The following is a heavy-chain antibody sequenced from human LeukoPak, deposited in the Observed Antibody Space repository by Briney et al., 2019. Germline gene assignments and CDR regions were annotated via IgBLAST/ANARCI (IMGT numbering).Heavy chain of an antibody. V-gene: IGHV4-39*07. Sequence: SETLSLTCTVSGGSIRSSTYYWAWIRQPPGKGLEWTGTIHHSGSTNYNPSLKSRVTLSVDTSKNQFSLKLSSVTAADTAVYYCARTEVYCGGDCYSAIDYWGQGTLVTVSS. CDR1: GGSIRSSTYY. D-gene: IGHD2-21*02. CDR2: IHHSGST. J-gene: IGHJ4*02. CDR3: ARTEVYCGGDCYSAIDY.